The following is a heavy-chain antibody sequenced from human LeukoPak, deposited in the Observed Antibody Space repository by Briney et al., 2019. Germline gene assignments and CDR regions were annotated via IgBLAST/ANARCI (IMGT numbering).Heavy chain of an antibody. Sequence: GGSLRLSCAASGFTFSSYSMNWVRQAPGKGLEWVSYISSSSSTIYYADSVKGRFTISRDNAKNSLYLQMNSLRAEDTAVYYCARDESSPQGQQLVHHDAFDIWGQGTMVTVSS. D-gene: IGHD6-13*01. CDR3: ARDESSPQGQQLVHHDAFDI. V-gene: IGHV3-48*04. CDR1: GFTFSSYS. J-gene: IGHJ3*02. CDR2: ISSSSSTI.